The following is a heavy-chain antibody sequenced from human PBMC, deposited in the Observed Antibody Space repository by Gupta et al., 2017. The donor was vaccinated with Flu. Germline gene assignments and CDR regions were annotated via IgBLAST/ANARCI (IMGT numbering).Heavy chain of an antibody. CDR1: GGSISSSSYY. V-gene: IGHV4-39*01. D-gene: IGHD3-3*01. J-gene: IGHJ2*01. CDR2: IYYSGST. Sequence: GLVKPSETLSLTCTVSGGSISSSSYYWGWIRQPPGKGLEWIGSIYYSGSTYYNPSLKSRVTISVDTSKNQFSLKLSSVTAADTAVYYCARFNFGVHFDLWGRGTLVTVSS. CDR3: ARFNFGVHFDL.